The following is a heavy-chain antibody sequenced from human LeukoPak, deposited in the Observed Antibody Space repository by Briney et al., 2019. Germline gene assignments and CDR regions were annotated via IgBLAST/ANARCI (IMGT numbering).Heavy chain of an antibody. D-gene: IGHD3-10*01. CDR1: GFTFSSYA. Sequence: GGSLRLSCAASGFTFSSYAMTWVRQAPGKVLEWVSSIRGSGDSTYYADSVKGRFTISRDNAKNSLYLQMNSLRAEDTAVYYCARDRVGNRHRYGSGSQGFDYWGQGTLVTVSS. J-gene: IGHJ4*02. CDR3: ARDRVGNRHRYGSGSQGFDY. V-gene: IGHV3-23*01. CDR2: IRGSGDST.